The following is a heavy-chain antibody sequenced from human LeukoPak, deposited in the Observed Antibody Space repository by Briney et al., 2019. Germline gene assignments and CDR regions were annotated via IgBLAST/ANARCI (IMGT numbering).Heavy chain of an antibody. V-gene: IGHV1-2*02. CDR1: GYTFTGYY. Sequence: ASVKVSCKASGYTFTGYYMHWVRQAPGQGLEWMGWINPNSGGTKYAQKFQGRVTMTRDMSISTAYMELSRLRSDDTAVYYCARVNSGSNCSSTSCYLSYYFDYWGQGTLVTVSS. CDR2: INPNSGGT. J-gene: IGHJ4*02. CDR3: ARVNSGSNCSSTSCYLSYYFDY. D-gene: IGHD2-2*01.